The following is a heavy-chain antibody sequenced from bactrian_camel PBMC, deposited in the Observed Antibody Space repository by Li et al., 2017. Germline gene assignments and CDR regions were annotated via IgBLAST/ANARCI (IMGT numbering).Heavy chain of an antibody. Sequence: QLVESGGGSVEAGKSLRLACIPHLYAYTTACMAWFRQAPGKEREGVAEMHIENGTPYYADSVKGRFTISIESASKTLYLQMNSLKPDDSAVYYCAADQLYGTCRDVLDFPARGQGTQVTVS. V-gene: IGHV3S1*01. J-gene: IGHJ4*01. D-gene: IGHD6*01. CDR1: LYAYTTAC. CDR2: MHIENGTP. CDR3: AADQLYGTCRDVLDFPA.